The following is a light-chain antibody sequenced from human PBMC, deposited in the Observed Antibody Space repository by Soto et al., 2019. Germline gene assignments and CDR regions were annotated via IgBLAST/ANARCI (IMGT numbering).Light chain of an antibody. J-gene: IGLJ1*01. CDR2: DVT. Sequence: QSVLTQPRSVSGSPGQSLTISCTGTSSDVGGYNYVSWYQQYPGKVPKLMIYDVTKRPSGVPDRFSGSKSGNTASLTISGLQAEDEAEYYCWPHAGSYTYVFGPGTKVT. CDR3: WPHAGSYTYV. V-gene: IGLV2-11*01. CDR1: SSDVGGYNY.